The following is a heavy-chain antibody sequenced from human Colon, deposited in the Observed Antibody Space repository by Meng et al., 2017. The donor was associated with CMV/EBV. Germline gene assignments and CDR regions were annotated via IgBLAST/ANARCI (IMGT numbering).Heavy chain of an antibody. CDR3: ARGPTDFGDT. D-gene: IGHD4-17*01. J-gene: IGHJ5*02. V-gene: IGHV1-3*01. CDR1: GYTFTYDT. CDR2: IDCGDGDT. Sequence: SCKASGYTFTYDTSHWGRQATGQRPEWMGWIDCGDGDTRYSPSFQGRVTITEDTSATTVYLTLTSLTSEDTAVYYCARGPTDFGDTWGPGTLVTVSS.